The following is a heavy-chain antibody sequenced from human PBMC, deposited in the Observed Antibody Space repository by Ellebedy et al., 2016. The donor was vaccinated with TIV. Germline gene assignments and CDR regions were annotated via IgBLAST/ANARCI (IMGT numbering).Heavy chain of an antibody. Sequence: ASVKVSCXASGGSFNTYGISWVRQAPGQGPEWMGGIIPIFGKSNNAQKFQGRVTITADESTSTAYMELSSLGSEDTAMYYCARGSDGHTYTMDVWGQGTTVTVSS. J-gene: IGHJ6*02. CDR2: IIPIFGKS. D-gene: IGHD3-10*01. V-gene: IGHV1-69*13. CDR3: ARGSDGHTYTMDV. CDR1: GGSFNTYG.